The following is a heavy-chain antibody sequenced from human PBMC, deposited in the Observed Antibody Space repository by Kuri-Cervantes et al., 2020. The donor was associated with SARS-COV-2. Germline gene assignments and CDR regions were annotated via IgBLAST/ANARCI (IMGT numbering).Heavy chain of an antibody. J-gene: IGHJ4*02. CDR2: IYYSGST. Sequence: SQTLSLTCAVYGGSFSGYYWSWIRQPPGKGLEWIGSIYYSGSTYYNPSLKSRVTISVDTSKNQFSLKLSSVTAADTAVYYCASIEWELLSYFDYWGQGTLVTVSS. D-gene: IGHD1-26*01. V-gene: IGHV4-34*01. CDR3: ASIEWELLSYFDY. CDR1: GGSFSGYY.